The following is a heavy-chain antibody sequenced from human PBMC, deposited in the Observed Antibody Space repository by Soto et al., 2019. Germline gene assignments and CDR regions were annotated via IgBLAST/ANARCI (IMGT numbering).Heavy chain of an antibody. J-gene: IGHJ5*02. CDR1: GGTFSSYT. V-gene: IGHV1-69*02. CDR2: IIPILGIA. D-gene: IGHD3-10*01. Sequence: SVKVSCKASGGTFSSYTISWVRQAPGQGLEWMGRIIPILGIANYAQKFQGRVTITADKSTSTAYMELSSLRSEDTAVYYCAQTVTMVRGVIPFDPWGQGTLVTVSS. CDR3: AQTVTMVRGVIPFDP.